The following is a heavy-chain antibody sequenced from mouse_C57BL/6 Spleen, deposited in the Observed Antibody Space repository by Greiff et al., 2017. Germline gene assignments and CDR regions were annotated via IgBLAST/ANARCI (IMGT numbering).Heavy chain of an antibody. CDR2: IDPYDSYT. CDR1: GYTFTSYW. CDR3: ARYYGSREYYFDY. Sequence: QVQLQQPGAELVMPGASVKLSCKASGYTFTSYWMHWVKQRPGQGLEWIGEIDPYDSYTNYNQKFKGKTTLTVDKSSSTAYMQLSSLTSEDSAVYYCARYYGSREYYFDYWGQGTTLTVSS. V-gene: IGHV1-69*01. J-gene: IGHJ2*01. D-gene: IGHD1-1*01.